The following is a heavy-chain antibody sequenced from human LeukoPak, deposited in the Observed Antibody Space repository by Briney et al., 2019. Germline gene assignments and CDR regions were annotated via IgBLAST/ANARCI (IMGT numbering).Heavy chain of an antibody. D-gene: IGHD5-24*01. CDR2: ISGSGSGGST. Sequence: TGESLRLSCAASGFTLSSSAMSWVRQAPGKGLEWVSSISGSGSGGSTYYADSVKGRYTISRDNSKNTLYLQMNSLRAEDTAVSYCAKSGYNRFDYWGQGTLVTVSS. CDR3: AKSGYNRFDY. CDR1: GFTLSSSA. J-gene: IGHJ4*02. V-gene: IGHV3-23*01.